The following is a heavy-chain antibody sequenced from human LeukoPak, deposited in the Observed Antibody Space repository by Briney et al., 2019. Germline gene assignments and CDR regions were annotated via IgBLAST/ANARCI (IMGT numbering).Heavy chain of an antibody. D-gene: IGHD4-17*01. Sequence: ETLSLTCAVYGGSFSGYYWSWVRQAPGKGLEWVSSISSSSSYIYYADSVKGRFTISRDNAKNSVHLQMNSLRAEDTAVYYCARDYSGDYVFFEYWGQGTLVTVSS. CDR1: GGSFSGYY. J-gene: IGHJ4*02. CDR3: ARDYSGDYVFFEY. CDR2: ISSSSSYI. V-gene: IGHV3-21*01.